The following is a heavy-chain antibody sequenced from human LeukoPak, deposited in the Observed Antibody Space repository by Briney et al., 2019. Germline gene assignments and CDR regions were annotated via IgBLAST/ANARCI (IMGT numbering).Heavy chain of an antibody. Sequence: PGGSLRLSCAASGFTFSDYAMTWVRQAPGKGLEWVSDISGRGTNTYYADSVKGRFTISRDNSKNTLYLQINSLRADDTAVYYCARGRLGAFDIWGQGTMVTVSS. J-gene: IGHJ3*02. CDR2: ISGRGTNT. CDR1: GFTFSDYA. CDR3: ARGRLGAFDI. V-gene: IGHV3-23*01. D-gene: IGHD6-6*01.